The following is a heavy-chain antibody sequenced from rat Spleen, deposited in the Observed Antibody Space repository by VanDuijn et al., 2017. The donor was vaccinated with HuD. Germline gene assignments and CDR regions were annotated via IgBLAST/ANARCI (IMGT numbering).Heavy chain of an antibody. V-gene: IGHV5-29*01. CDR3: TSHASYSTYSPFVY. CDR1: GFTSSDYD. J-gene: IGHJ3*01. Sequence: EVQLVESDGGFVQPGRSLKLSCVVSGFTSSDYDMTWVRQAPTKGLEWVATISYDGSNTHYRDSVKGRFTISRENAKRTLFLQMDSLRSEDTATYYCTSHASYSTYSPFVYWGQGTLVTVSS. D-gene: IGHD1-2*01. CDR2: ISYDGSNT.